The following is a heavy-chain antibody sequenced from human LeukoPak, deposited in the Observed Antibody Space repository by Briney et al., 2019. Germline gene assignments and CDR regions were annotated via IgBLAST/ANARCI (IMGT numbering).Heavy chain of an antibody. CDR2: ISVSGGST. Sequence: GGSLRLSCAASGFTFSSYAMSWVRQAPGKGLEWVSVISVSGGSTYYADSVKGRFTISRDNSKNTLYLQMNSLRAEDTAVYYCARGDRAFDIWGQGTMVTVSS. CDR3: ARGDRAFDI. V-gene: IGHV3-23*01. J-gene: IGHJ3*02. CDR1: GFTFSSYA. D-gene: IGHD3-16*01.